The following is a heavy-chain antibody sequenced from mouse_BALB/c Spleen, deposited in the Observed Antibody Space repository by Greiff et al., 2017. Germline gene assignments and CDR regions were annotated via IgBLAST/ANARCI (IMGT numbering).Heavy chain of an antibody. Sequence: VQLQQSGAELVKPGASVKLSCTASGFNIKDTYMHWVKQRPEQGLEWIGRIDPANGNTKYDPKFQGKATITADTSSNTAYLQLSSLTSEDTAVYYCARYDYDDAMDYWGQGTSFTVSS. CDR3: ARYDYDDAMDY. CDR2: IDPANGNT. V-gene: IGHV14-3*02. CDR1: GFNIKDTY. D-gene: IGHD2-4*01. J-gene: IGHJ4*01.